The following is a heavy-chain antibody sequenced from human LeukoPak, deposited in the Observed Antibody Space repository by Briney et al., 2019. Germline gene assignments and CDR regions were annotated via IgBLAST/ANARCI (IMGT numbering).Heavy chain of an antibody. J-gene: IGHJ4*02. V-gene: IGHV1-18*01. Sequence: ASVKVSCKASGYTFTSYGISWVRQAPGQGLEWMGWISAYNGNTNYAQKLQGRVTMTTDTSTNTPYMELRSLRSDDTAVYYCARTFYSSGGSCYLADWGQGTLVTVSS. D-gene: IGHD2-15*01. CDR3: ARTFYSSGGSCYLAD. CDR2: ISAYNGNT. CDR1: GYTFTSYG.